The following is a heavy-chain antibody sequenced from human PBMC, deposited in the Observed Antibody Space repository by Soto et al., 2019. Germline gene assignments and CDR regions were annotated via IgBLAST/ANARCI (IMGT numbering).Heavy chain of an antibody. CDR2: ISSSSSTI. J-gene: IGHJ3*02. CDR1: GFTFSSYS. D-gene: IGHD2-15*01. Sequence: EVQLVESGGGLVQPGGSLRLSCAASGFTFSSYSMNWVRQAPGKGLEWVSYISSSSSTIYYADSVKGRFTISRDNAKNSLYLQMNSLRAEDRAVYYCARDACGGSCYVWDAFDIWGQGTMVTVSS. CDR3: ARDACGGSCYVWDAFDI. V-gene: IGHV3-48*01.